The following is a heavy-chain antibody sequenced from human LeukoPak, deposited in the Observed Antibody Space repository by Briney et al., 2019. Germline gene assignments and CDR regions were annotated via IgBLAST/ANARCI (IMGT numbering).Heavy chain of an antibody. V-gene: IGHV5-51*01. Sequence: GESLQISCQGSGYSFTSYWIGWVRQMPGKGLEWMGIIYPGDSDTRYSPSFQGQVTISADKSISTAYLQWSSLKASDTAMYYCARILRYFDWSTPYYFDYWGQGTLVTVSS. J-gene: IGHJ4*02. D-gene: IGHD3-9*01. CDR3: ARILRYFDWSTPYYFDY. CDR1: GYSFTSYW. CDR2: IYPGDSDT.